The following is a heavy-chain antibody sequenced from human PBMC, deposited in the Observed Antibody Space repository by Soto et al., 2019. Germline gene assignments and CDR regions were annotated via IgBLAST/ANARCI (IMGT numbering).Heavy chain of an antibody. CDR2: INSDGSST. CDR3: ARVRPSIAARRYYYYYLDV. D-gene: IGHD6-6*01. V-gene: IGHV3-74*01. Sequence: VGSLRLSCAVSGFTFSSYWMHWVRQAPGKGLVWVSRINSDGSSTSYADSVKGRFTISRDNAKNTLYLQMNSLRAEDTAVYYCARVRPSIAARRYYYYYLDVWGKGTTVTVSS. J-gene: IGHJ6*03. CDR1: GFTFSSYW.